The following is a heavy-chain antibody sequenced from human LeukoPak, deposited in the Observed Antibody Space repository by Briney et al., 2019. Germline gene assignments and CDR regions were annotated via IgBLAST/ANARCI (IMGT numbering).Heavy chain of an antibody. CDR1: GYTFTTYP. J-gene: IGHJ4*02. CDR3: ARKDYFESGSYFFDY. CDR2: IDAGNGNT. Sequence: ASVQVSCKASGYTFTTYPMHWVRQARGQRLEWRGWIDAGNGNTGYSQMFHGRVTITRDTSASKAYMELSSLRSEDTAVYYCARKDYFESGSYFFDYWGQGTLVTVSS. V-gene: IGHV1-3*01. D-gene: IGHD3-10*01.